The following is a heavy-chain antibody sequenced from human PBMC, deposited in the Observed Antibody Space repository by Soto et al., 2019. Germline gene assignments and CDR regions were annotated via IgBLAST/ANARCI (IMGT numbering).Heavy chain of an antibody. Sequence: SETLSLTCAVYGGSFSGYYWSWIRQPPGKGLEWIGEINHSGSTNYNPSLKSRVTISVDTSKNQFSLKLSSVTAADTAVYYCARGRRYSYGTRGWFDPWGQGTLV. CDR3: ARGRRYSYGTRGWFDP. J-gene: IGHJ5*02. CDR2: INHSGST. V-gene: IGHV4-34*01. D-gene: IGHD5-18*01. CDR1: GGSFSGYY.